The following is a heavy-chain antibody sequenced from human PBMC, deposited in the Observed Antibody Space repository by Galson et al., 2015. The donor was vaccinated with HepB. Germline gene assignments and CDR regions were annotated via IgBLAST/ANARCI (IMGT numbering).Heavy chain of an antibody. CDR3: ARDRDSSSWAPFYYYYYGMDV. CDR1: GFTFSSYA. V-gene: IGHV3-30-3*01. CDR2: ISYDGSNK. D-gene: IGHD6-13*01. Sequence: SLRLSCAASGFTFSSYAMHWVRQAPGKGLEWVAVISYDGSNKYYADSVKGRFTISRDNSKNTLYLQMNSLRAEDTAVYYCARDRDSSSWAPFYYYYYGMDVWGQGTTVTVSS. J-gene: IGHJ6*02.